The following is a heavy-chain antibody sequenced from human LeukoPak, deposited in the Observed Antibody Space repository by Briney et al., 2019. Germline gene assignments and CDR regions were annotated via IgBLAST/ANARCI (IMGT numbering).Heavy chain of an antibody. D-gene: IGHD5-12*01. J-gene: IGHJ4*02. V-gene: IGHV4-34*01. CDR3: ASRSHSGYDY. Sequence: SETLSLTCAVDGGSFSGYYWSWIRQPPGKGLEWIGESNHSGSTNYNPSLKSRVTISEDTSKKQFSLKLSSVTAADTAVYYCASRSHSGYDYWGQGTLVTVSS. CDR2: SNHSGST. CDR1: GGSFSGYY.